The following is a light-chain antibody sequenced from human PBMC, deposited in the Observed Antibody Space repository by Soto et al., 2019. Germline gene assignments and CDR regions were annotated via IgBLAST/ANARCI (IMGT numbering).Light chain of an antibody. CDR1: SSNIGAGYD. J-gene: IGLJ1*01. Sequence: QSVLTQPPSVSGAPGQRVTISCTGSSSNIGAGYDVHWYQHLPGTAPKLLIYGNSNRPSGVPDRFSGSKSGTSASLAITGLQAEDEADYYCQSFDSSLSLYVFGTGTKVTVL. V-gene: IGLV1-40*01. CDR2: GNS. CDR3: QSFDSSLSLYV.